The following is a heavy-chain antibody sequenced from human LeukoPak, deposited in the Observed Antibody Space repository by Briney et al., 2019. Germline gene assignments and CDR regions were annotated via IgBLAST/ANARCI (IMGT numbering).Heavy chain of an antibody. V-gene: IGHV3-9*01. CDR3: ARGGEEVQQLVRSLYYYYYMDV. CDR1: GFTFDDYA. D-gene: IGHD6-13*01. Sequence: GGSLRLSCAASGFTFDDYAMHWVRQAPGKGLEWVSGITWNSDNIEYADSVRGRFTISRDNAKNSLYLQMNSLRSEDTAVYYCARGGEEVQQLVRSLYYYYYMDVWGKGTTVTISS. J-gene: IGHJ6*03. CDR2: ITWNSDNI.